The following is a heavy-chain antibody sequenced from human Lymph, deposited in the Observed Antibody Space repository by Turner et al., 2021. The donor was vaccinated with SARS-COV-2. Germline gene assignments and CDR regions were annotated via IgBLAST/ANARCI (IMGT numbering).Heavy chain of an antibody. Sequence: QVQLVESGGGVVQPGRSLRLSCAASGVTFSTYAICWVRQSPGKGLEWVAVISYDGSNKYYADSVKGRFTISRDNSKNTLYLQMNSLRAEDTAVYYCARYASGGYFYYGMDVWGQGTTVTVSS. D-gene: IGHD3-10*01. J-gene: IGHJ6*02. CDR2: ISYDGSNK. V-gene: IGHV3-30*04. CDR3: ARYASGGYFYYGMDV. CDR1: GVTFSTYA.